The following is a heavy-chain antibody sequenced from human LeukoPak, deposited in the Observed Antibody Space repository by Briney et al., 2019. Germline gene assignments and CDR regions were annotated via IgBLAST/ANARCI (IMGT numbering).Heavy chain of an antibody. CDR3: GRDVSRGAGGAFDI. J-gene: IGHJ3*02. CDR2: IKQDGSEK. Sequence: GGSLRLSCAASGSTFSRYWMSWARQAPGKGLEWVANIKQDGSEKYYVDSVKGQFTISRDNAKNSLYLQMNSLRAEDTAVYYCGRDVSRGAGGAFDIWGQGTMVTVSS. V-gene: IGHV3-7*01. CDR1: GSTFSRYW. D-gene: IGHD2-8*02.